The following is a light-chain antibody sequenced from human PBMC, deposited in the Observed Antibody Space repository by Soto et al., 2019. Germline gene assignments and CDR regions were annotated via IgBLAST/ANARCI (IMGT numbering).Light chain of an antibody. V-gene: IGLV1-40*01. J-gene: IGLJ3*02. CDR3: QSYDSSLSARV. Sequence: QSVLTQPPSVSGAPGQRVTISCTGSSSNIGAGYDVHWYQQLPGTAPKLLIYGNSNRTSGVPDRFSGSKSGTSASLAITGLKAETEADYSCQSYDSSLSARVFGGGTKLTVL. CDR1: SSNIGAGYD. CDR2: GNS.